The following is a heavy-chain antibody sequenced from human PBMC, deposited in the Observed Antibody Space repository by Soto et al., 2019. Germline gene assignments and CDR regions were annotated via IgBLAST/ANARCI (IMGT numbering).Heavy chain of an antibody. CDR3: ARDLRVAARPRLGCFDP. D-gene: IGHD6-6*01. V-gene: IGHV3-33*01. CDR1: GFTFSSYG. CDR2: IWYDGSNK. Sequence: QVQLVESGGGVVQPGRSLRLSCAASGFTFSSYGMHWVRQAPGKGLEWVAVIWYDGSNKYYADSVKGRFTISRDNSKNTLYLQMNSLRAEDTAVYYCARDLRVAARPRLGCFDPWGQGTLVTVSS. J-gene: IGHJ5*02.